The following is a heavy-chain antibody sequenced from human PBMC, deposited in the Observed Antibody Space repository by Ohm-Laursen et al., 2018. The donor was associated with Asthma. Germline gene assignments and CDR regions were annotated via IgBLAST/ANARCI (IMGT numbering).Heavy chain of an antibody. J-gene: IGHJ4*02. CDR2: IYHSGST. D-gene: IGHD5-12*01. CDR1: GGSISSGGYS. Sequence: SDTLSLTCSVSGGSISSGGYSWSWIRQPPGKGLEWIGYIYHSGSTYYNPSLKSRVTISVDRSKNQFSLKLSSVTAADTAVYYCAKGGYDWALDYWGQGTLVTVSS. V-gene: IGHV4-30-2*01. CDR3: AKGGYDWALDY.